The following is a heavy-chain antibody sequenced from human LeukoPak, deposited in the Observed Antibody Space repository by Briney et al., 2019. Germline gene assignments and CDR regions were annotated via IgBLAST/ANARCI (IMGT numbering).Heavy chain of an antibody. CDR3: ARDIYGGNWPNDY. D-gene: IGHD4-23*01. V-gene: IGHV3-21*01. Sequence: GGSLRLSCAASGFTFSSYTMNWVRQAPGKGLEWVSSISGSSYYIYYADSVKGRFTMSRDNAKNSLYLQVNSLRAEDTAVYYCARDIYGGNWPNDYWGQGTLVTVSS. CDR2: ISGSSYYI. J-gene: IGHJ4*02. CDR1: GFTFSSYT.